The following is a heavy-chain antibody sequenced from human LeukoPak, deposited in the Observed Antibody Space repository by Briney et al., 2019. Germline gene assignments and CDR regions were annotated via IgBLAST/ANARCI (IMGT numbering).Heavy chain of an antibody. CDR2: ISWNSGSI. J-gene: IGHJ4*02. CDR1: GFTFDDYA. D-gene: IGHD5-12*01. V-gene: IGHV3-9*01. CDR3: AKDIYSGYDSYYFDY. Sequence: PGRSLRLSCAASGFTFDDYAMHWVRQAPGKGLELVSGISWNSGSIGYADSVKGRFTISRDNAKNSLYLQMNSLRAEDTALYYCAKDIYSGYDSYYFDYWGQGTLVTVSS.